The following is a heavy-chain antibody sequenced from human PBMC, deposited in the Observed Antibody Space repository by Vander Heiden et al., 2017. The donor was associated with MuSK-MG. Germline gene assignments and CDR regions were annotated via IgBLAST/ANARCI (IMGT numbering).Heavy chain of an antibody. CDR1: GSTFGGYA. V-gene: IGHV3-23*01. D-gene: IGHD6-19*01. CDR3: AKASSGWAPVDAFDI. Sequence: EVQLLESGGGLVQPGGSWRLPCAAHGSTFGGYAMSWVRQAPGKGLEWVSAISGSGGSTYYADSVKGRFTISRDNSKNTLYQQMNSLRAEDTAVYYCAKASSGWAPVDAFDIWGQGTMVTVSS. CDR2: ISGSGGST. J-gene: IGHJ3*02.